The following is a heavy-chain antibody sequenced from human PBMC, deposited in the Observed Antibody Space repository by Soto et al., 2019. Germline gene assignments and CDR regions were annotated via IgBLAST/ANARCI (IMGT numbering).Heavy chain of an antibody. CDR3: ARDQPDERRIDY. J-gene: IGHJ4*02. CDR2: INPSGGST. Sequence: XSVKVSCTASGCPFTSYYMHWGRQAPGQGLEWMGIINPSGGSTSYAQKFQCRVTMTRDTSTSTVYMELSSLRSEDTAVYYCARDQPDERRIDYWGQGTLVTVSS. D-gene: IGHD1-1*01. CDR1: GCPFTSYY. V-gene: IGHV1-46*01.